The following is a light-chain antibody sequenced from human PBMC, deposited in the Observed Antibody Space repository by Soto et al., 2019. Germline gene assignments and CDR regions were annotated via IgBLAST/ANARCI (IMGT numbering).Light chain of an antibody. CDR2: AAS. CDR1: QSISSY. CDR3: QQSYSTLFT. J-gene: IGKJ3*01. V-gene: IGKV1-39*01. Sequence: IQMTQSPSSLSASVGDRVTITCRASQSISSYLNWYQQKPGKAPKLLIYAASSLKSGVPSSFSGSGYGTDFTLTISSLQPEEFATYYCQQSYSTLFTFGPGTKVDIK.